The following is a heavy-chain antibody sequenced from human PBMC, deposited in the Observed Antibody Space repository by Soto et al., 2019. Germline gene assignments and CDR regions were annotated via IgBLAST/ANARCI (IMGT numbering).Heavy chain of an antibody. Sequence: GGSLRLSCAASGFTFSSYGMHWVRQAPGKGLEWVAVIWYDGSNKYYADSVKGRFIISRDNSKNTLYLQMNSLRAEDTAVYYCARVGDSSGYYFDYWGQGTLVTVSS. CDR3: ARVGDSSGYYFDY. J-gene: IGHJ4*02. D-gene: IGHD3-22*01. V-gene: IGHV3-33*01. CDR2: IWYDGSNK. CDR1: GFTFSSYG.